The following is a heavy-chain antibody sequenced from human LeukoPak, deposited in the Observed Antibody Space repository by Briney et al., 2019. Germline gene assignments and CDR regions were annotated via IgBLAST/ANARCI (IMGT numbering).Heavy chain of an antibody. J-gene: IGHJ3*02. Sequence: SETLSLTCAVYGCSISSGGHSWSWIRQPPGKGLEWIGYIYDSGSTYYNPSLKSRVNISADRSKNQFSLKLSSVTAADTAVYHCARATGTDAFDIWGQGTMVTVSS. CDR2: IYDSGST. CDR3: ARATGTDAFDI. CDR1: GCSISSGGHS. V-gene: IGHV4-30-2*01. D-gene: IGHD1-1*01.